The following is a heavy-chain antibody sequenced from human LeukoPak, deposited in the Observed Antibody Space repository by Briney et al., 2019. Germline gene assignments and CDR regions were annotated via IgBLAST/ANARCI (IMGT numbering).Heavy chain of an antibody. Sequence: ASVKVSCKASGYTFTSYNINWVRQATGQGPEWMGWMNSNSGDTGYAQKFQGRVTMTRNTAISTAYMELSSLRSEDTAIYYCARDGPYYYDSSGYSCAFDIWGQGTMVTVSS. D-gene: IGHD3-22*01. CDR1: GYTFTSYN. CDR3: ARDGPYYYDSSGYSCAFDI. CDR2: MNSNSGDT. V-gene: IGHV1-8*01. J-gene: IGHJ3*02.